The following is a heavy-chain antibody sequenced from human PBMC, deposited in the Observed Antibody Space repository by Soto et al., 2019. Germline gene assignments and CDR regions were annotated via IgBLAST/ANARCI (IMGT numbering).Heavy chain of an antibody. CDR2: IYYSGST. D-gene: IGHD3-3*01. Sequence: SETLSLTCTVSGGSISSYYWSWIRQPPGKGLEWIGYIYYSGSTNYNPSLKSRVTISVDTSKNQFSLKLSSVTAADTAVYYCARSRGGYDFWSGYPPPFDYWGQGTLVTVSS. V-gene: IGHV4-59*01. CDR1: GGSISSYY. J-gene: IGHJ4*02. CDR3: ARSRGGYDFWSGYPPPFDY.